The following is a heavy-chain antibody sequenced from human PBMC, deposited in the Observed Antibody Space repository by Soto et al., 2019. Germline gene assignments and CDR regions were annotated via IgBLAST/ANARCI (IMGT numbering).Heavy chain of an antibody. D-gene: IGHD5-18*01. Sequence: SETLSLTCTVSGGSLSSYYWSWIRRPPGMGLEWIASISYSGTTNYNSSLKSRVTISIDTSKNQFSLKLNSVTAADTAVYYCAREGYTFGPFHYWGQGALVTVSS. V-gene: IGHV4-59*01. CDR2: ISYSGTT. CDR3: AREGYTFGPFHY. J-gene: IGHJ4*02. CDR1: GGSLSSYY.